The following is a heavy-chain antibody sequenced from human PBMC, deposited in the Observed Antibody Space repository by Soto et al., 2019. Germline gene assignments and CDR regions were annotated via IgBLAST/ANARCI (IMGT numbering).Heavy chain of an antibody. CDR1: GFTVSSNY. D-gene: IGHD5-18*01. CDR3: ARHGYNYGGGYFDY. V-gene: IGHV3-66*04. Sequence: PGGSLRLSCAASGFTVSSNYMSWVRQAPGKGLEWVSVIYSGGSTYYADSVKGRFTISRDNSKNTLYLQMNSLRAEDTAVYYCARHGYNYGGGYFDYWGQGTLVTAPQ. CDR2: IYSGGST. J-gene: IGHJ4*02.